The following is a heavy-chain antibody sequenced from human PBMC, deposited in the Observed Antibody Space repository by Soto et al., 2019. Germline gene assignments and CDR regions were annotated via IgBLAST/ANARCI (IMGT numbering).Heavy chain of an antibody. CDR3: AKGTYSSSSGFDY. D-gene: IGHD6-6*01. Sequence: EVQLLESGGGLVQPGGSLRLSCAASGFTFSRSAMSWVRQAPGKGLEWVSAISGSGGSTYYADSVKGRFTISRDKSKNTLYLQMNSLRAEDTAVYYCAKGTYSSSSGFDYWGQGTLVTVSS. CDR2: ISGSGGST. V-gene: IGHV3-23*01. CDR1: GFTFSRSA. J-gene: IGHJ4*02.